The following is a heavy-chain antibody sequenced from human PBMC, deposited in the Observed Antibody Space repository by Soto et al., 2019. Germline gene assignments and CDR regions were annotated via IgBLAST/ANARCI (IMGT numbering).Heavy chain of an antibody. D-gene: IGHD6-13*01. CDR3: ATAAGQTTGIAAAGTYY. Sequence: GGSLRLSCAASGFTFSRYWMHWVRQAPGKGLVWVSRISTDGVTTTYADSVKGRFTISXXXXXXTXYXQXXXLRAXDTAVYYCATAAGQTTGIAAAGTYYWGQGT. V-gene: IGHV3-74*01. J-gene: IGHJ4*02. CDR2: ISTDGVTT. CDR1: GFTFSRYW.